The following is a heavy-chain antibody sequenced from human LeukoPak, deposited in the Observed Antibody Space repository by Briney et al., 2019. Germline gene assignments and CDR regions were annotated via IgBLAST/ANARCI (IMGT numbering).Heavy chain of an antibody. J-gene: IGHJ4*02. CDR2: INAGNGNT. CDR1: GCTFTSYA. V-gene: IGHV1-3*01. Sequence: GASVKVSCKASGCTFTSYAMHWVRQAPGQRLEWMGWINAGNGNTKYSQKFQGRVTNTRDTSASTAYMELSSLRSEDTAVYYCARRDSSGWYVFDYWGQGTLVTVSS. CDR3: ARRDSSGWYVFDY. D-gene: IGHD6-19*01.